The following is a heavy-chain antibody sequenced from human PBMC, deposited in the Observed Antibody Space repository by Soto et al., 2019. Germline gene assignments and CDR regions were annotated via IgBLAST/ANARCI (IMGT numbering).Heavy chain of an antibody. CDR3: ARDLRGLVGAFDI. D-gene: IGHD6-6*01. J-gene: IGHJ3*02. CDR2: IWYDGSNK. V-gene: IGHV3-33*01. Sequence: QVQLVESGGGVVQPGRSLRLSCAASGFTFSSYGMHWVRQAPAKGLEWVAVIWYDGSNKNYADSVKGRFTISRDNSKNTLYLQMNSLRAEDTAVYYCARDLRGLVGAFDIWGQGTMVTVSS. CDR1: GFTFSSYG.